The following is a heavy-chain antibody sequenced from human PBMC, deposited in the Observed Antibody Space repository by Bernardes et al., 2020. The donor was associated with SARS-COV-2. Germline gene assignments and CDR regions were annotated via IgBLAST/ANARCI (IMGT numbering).Heavy chain of an antibody. CDR3: ATLWREAGKEDY. D-gene: IGHD6-19*01. V-gene: IGHV3-33*01. Sequence: GGSLRLSCAASGFTFSKFAMHWVRQAPGKGLEWVAVTCFDGSNKYYVDSVKGRFTISRDNSKNTLYLQMNSLRAEDTAVYYCATLWREAGKEDYWGQGTLVTVSS. CDR1: GFTFSKFA. CDR2: TCFDGSNK. J-gene: IGHJ4*02.